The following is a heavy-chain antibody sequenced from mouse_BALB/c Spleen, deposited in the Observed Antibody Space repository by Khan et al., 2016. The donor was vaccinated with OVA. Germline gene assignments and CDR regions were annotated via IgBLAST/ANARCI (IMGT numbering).Heavy chain of an antibody. Sequence: EVELVESGGGLVKPGGSLKLSCAASGFNFSDYYMYWVRQTPEKRLEWVATISDTSSYTYYTDNVKGRFTMSRDDAKNNLYLQMSSLKSEDTATYYCARGHYGNPFAYWGQGTLVTVS. CDR3: ARGHYGNPFAY. D-gene: IGHD2-1*01. CDR1: GFNFSDYY. V-gene: IGHV5-4*02. J-gene: IGHJ3*01. CDR2: ISDTSSYT.